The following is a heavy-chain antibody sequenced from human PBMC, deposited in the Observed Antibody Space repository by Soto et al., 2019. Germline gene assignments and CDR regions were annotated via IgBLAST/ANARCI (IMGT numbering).Heavy chain of an antibody. CDR2: IWYDGSNK. V-gene: IGHV3-33*01. J-gene: IGHJ6*02. CDR3: AREGGTVTTRVMDV. D-gene: IGHD4-4*01. Sequence: QVQLVESGGGVVQPGRSLRLSCAASGFTFSSYGMHWVRQAPGKGLEWVAVIWYDGSNKYYADSVKGRFTISRDNSKNTLDLQMNSLRAEDTAVYYCAREGGTVTTRVMDVWGQGTTVTVSS. CDR1: GFTFSSYG.